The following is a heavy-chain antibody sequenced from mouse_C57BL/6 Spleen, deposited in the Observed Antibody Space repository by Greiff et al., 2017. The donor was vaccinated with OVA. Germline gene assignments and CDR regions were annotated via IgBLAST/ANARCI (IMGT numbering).Heavy chain of an antibody. V-gene: IGHV3-1*01. Sequence: EVKVEESGPGMVKPSQSLSLTCTVTGYSITSGYDWHWIRHFPGNKLEWMGYISYSGSTNYNPSLKSRISITHDTSKNHFFLKLNSVTTEDTATYCCARGNYYGHWYFDVWGTGTTVTVSS. CDR1: GYSITSGYD. CDR3: ARGNYYGHWYFDV. J-gene: IGHJ1*03. D-gene: IGHD2-1*01. CDR2: ISYSGST.